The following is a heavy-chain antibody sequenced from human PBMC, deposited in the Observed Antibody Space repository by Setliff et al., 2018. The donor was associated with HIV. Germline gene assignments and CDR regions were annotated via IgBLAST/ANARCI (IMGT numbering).Heavy chain of an antibody. Sequence: PSETLSLTCTVSVGSVSSSSYYWGWIRQPTGKGLEWIGTIYYSGDTQYNPSFKTRVIMSVDTSKNQFSLRLISVTAADTAVYYCARMEATRPPRGLDYWGPGTLVTVPQ. D-gene: IGHD6-6*01. CDR3: ARMEATRPPRGLDY. J-gene: IGHJ4*02. CDR2: IYYSGDT. V-gene: IGHV4-39*01. CDR1: VGSVSSSSYY.